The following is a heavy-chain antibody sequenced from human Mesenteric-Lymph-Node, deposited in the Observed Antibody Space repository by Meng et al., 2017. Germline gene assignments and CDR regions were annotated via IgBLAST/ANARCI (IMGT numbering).Heavy chain of an antibody. CDR2: IRTAGDT. J-gene: IGHJ4*02. D-gene: IGHD2-15*01. Sequence: EGSLRLSCAACGFTFSSYDMHWVRQATGNGLEWVSAIRTAGDTYYPGSVKGRFTISRDNSNNPLFLQMNSLRAGDTAVYYCAKDRSGSVVAATHYWGLGTLVTVSS. CDR1: GFTFSSYD. V-gene: IGHV3-13*01. CDR3: AKDRSGSVVAATHY.